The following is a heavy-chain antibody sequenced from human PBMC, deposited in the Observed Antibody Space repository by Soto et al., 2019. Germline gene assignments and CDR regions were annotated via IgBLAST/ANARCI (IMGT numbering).Heavy chain of an antibody. D-gene: IGHD6-13*01. CDR2: IYYSGST. Sequence: SETLSLTCTVSGGSISSSSYYWGWIRQPPGKGPEWIGSIYYSGSTYYNPSLKSRVTIPVDTSKNQSSLKLSSVTAADTAVYYCASPGEFNSSSWYYFDYWGQGTLVTVSS. CDR1: GGSISSSSYY. V-gene: IGHV4-39*01. CDR3: ASPGEFNSSSWYYFDY. J-gene: IGHJ4*02.